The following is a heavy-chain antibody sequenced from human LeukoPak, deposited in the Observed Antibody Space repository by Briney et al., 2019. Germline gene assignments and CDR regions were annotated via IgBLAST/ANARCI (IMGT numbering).Heavy chain of an antibody. CDR1: GYTFTSYD. D-gene: IGHD3-10*01. J-gene: IGHJ4*02. Sequence: ASVKVSCKASGYTFTSYDINWVRQAPGQGLEWMGWISAYNGNTNYAQKLQGRVTMTTDTSTSTAYMELRSLRSDDTAVYYCARSVLWFGESPLDYWGQGTLVTVSS. V-gene: IGHV1-18*01. CDR3: ARSVLWFGESPLDY. CDR2: ISAYNGNT.